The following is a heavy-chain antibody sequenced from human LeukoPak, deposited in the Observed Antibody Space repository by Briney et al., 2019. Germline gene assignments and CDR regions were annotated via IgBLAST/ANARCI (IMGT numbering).Heavy chain of an antibody. CDR2: GSDVGGT. J-gene: IGHJ4*02. D-gene: IGHD3-22*01. V-gene: IGHV4-34*01. CDR3: ARDNAHYYDSSGVDY. CDR1: GASLNGHY. Sequence: PSETLSLTCAVYGASLNGHYWSWIRQPPGKGLEWIGEGSDVGGTKYNPSFKSRVTISVDTSKNQFSLKLSSVTAADTAVYYCARDNAHYYDSSGVDYWGQGTLVTVSS.